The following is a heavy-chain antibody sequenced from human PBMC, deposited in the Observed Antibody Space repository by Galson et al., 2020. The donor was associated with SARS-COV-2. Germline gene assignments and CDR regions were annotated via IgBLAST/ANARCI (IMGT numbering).Heavy chain of an antibody. CDR3: ARGPPSIAANFDY. CDR2: IIPIFGTA. J-gene: IGHJ4*02. D-gene: IGHD6-6*01. CDR1: GGTFSSYA. Sequence: SVKVSCKASGGTFSSYAISWVRQAPGQGLEWMGGIIPIFGTANYAQKFQGRVTITADKSTSTAYMELSSLRSEDTAVYYCARGPPSIAANFDYWGQGTLVTVSS. V-gene: IGHV1-69*06.